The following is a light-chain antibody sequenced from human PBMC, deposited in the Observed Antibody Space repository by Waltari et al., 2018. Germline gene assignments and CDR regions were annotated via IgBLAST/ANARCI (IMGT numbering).Light chain of an antibody. J-gene: IGKJ1*01. CDR2: DAS. V-gene: IGKV3-11*01. CDR3: QQRHTWPRT. Sequence: EIFLTQSPATLSVSAGERAALSCRASQSVGTSLAWYQHRTGQAPRLLIYDASKRAAGIPARFSGSGSGTDFTLAIDTLGPEDFAVYYCQQRHTWPRTFGQGTKVEI. CDR1: QSVGTS.